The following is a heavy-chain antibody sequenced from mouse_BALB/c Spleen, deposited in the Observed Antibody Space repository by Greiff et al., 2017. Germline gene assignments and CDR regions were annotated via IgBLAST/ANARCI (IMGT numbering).Heavy chain of an antibody. D-gene: IGHD1-1*01. CDR3: ARSPTVVPSMDY. CDR2: IYPGDGDT. V-gene: IGHV1-82*01. J-gene: IGHJ4*01. Sequence: QVQLQQSGPELVKPGASVKISCKASGYAFSSSWMNWVKQRPGQGLEWIGRIYPGDGDTNYNGKFKGKATLTADKSSSTAYMQLSSLTSVDSAVYFCARSPTVVPSMDYWGQGTSVTVSS. CDR1: GYAFSSSW.